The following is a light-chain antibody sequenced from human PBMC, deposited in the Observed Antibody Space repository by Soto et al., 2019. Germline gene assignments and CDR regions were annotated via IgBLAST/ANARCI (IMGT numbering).Light chain of an antibody. J-gene: IGKJ1*01. CDR1: RSVPNDY. V-gene: IGKV3-20*01. CDR3: QQYGSSPQT. Sequence: TVLTQSPGTLSLSAGEGATLFCRARRSVPNDYVSWYKQKSGQPPRAXGLRASNRATGIPDRFSGSGSGTEFTLTISRLEPEDCAVYYCQQYGSSPQTFGQGTKVDIK. CDR2: RAS.